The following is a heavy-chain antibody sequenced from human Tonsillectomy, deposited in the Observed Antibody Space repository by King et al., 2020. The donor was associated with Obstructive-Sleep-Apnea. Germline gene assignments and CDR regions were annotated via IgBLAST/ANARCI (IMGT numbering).Heavy chain of an antibody. J-gene: IGHJ4*02. CDR3: ARAAKDDSGNFPYFDS. V-gene: IGHV3-30*04. CDR2: ISYDGRKK. Sequence: VQLVESGGGVVQPGRSLRLSCAASGFTFSRYAMHWVRQAPGKGLEWVAVISYDGRKKYYADSVKGRFTISRDNSKSTLYLQMNSLGAEDTAVYDCARAAKDDSGNFPYFDSWGQGTLVTVSS. D-gene: IGHD4-11*01. CDR1: GFTFSRYA.